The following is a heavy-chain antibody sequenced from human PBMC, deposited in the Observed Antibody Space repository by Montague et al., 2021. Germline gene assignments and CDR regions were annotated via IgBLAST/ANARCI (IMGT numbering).Heavy chain of an antibody. CDR2: ISVYTGDT. CDR1: GYPFMTYG. CDR3: ARAESGILDS. D-gene: IGHD1-26*01. V-gene: IGHV1-18*01. Sequence: SVKVSCKASGYPFMTYGVSWVRQAPGRGLEWMGWISVYTGDTKYAQHLQGRVDITADAPTTTAYMELRSLTSDDTALYFCARAESGILDSWGQGTLVTVSS. J-gene: IGHJ4*02.